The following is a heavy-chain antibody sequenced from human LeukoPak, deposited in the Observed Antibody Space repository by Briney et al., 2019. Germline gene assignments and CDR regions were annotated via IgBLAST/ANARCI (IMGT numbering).Heavy chain of an antibody. D-gene: IGHD3-10*01. CDR2: IYYSGST. J-gene: IGHJ4*02. CDR3: ARLRMVRYYGSGSYYFDY. V-gene: IGHV4-30-4*07. Sequence: SETLSLTCAVSGGSISSGGYSWSWIRQPPGKGLEWIGYIYYSGSTYYNPSLKSRVTISVDTSKNQFSLKLSSVTAADTAVYYCARLRMVRYYGSGSYYFDYWGQGTLVTVSS. CDR1: GGSISSGGYS.